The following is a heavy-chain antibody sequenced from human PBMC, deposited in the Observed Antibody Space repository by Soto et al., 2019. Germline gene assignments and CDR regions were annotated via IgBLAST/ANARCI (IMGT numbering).Heavy chain of an antibody. V-gene: IGHV4-59*11. CDR2: SHHSGTT. CDR1: GGSISSHY. J-gene: IGHJ4*02. CDR3: ARGGWSLDY. Sequence: QVQLQESGPGLVKPSETLSLSCTDSGGSISSHYWSWIRQPPGRGMEWVGYSHHSGTTNYNPSLKTRGTISVYTSKNQFSLRLNSVTAADTALYYCARGGWSLDYWGQGTLGSVSS.